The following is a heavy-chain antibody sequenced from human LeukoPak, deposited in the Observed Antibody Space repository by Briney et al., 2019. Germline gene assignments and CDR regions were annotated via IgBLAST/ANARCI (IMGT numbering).Heavy chain of an antibody. D-gene: IGHD2-2*01. CDR2: IYYSGST. J-gene: IGHJ6*02. Sequence: SETLSLTCTVSGGSISSYYWSWIRQPPGKGLEWIGYIYYSGSTNYNPSLKSRVTISVDTSKNQFSLKLSSVTAADTAVYYCARDLVVVPAARSGYCYYGMDVWGQGTTVTVSS. CDR1: GGSISSYY. V-gene: IGHV4-59*01. CDR3: ARDLVVVPAARSGYCYYGMDV.